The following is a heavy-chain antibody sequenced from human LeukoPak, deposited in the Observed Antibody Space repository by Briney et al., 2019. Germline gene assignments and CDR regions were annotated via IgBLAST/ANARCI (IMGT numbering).Heavy chain of an antibody. Sequence: ASVKVSCKASGYTFTNYGISWVRQAPGQGLEWMGWISTYNGNTDYAQNLQGRVTMTTDTSTSTAYMELRSLRSDDTAVYYCARSITIFGVVGSAGGYWGQGTLVTVSS. CDR3: ARSITIFGVVGSAGGY. V-gene: IGHV1-18*01. CDR2: ISTYNGNT. D-gene: IGHD3-3*01. J-gene: IGHJ4*02. CDR1: GYTFTNYG.